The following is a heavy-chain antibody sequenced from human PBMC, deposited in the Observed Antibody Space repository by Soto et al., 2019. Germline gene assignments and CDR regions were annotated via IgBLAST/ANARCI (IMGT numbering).Heavy chain of an antibody. D-gene: IGHD3-22*01. CDR1: GLTFSSYG. CDR3: AKAYYDSSGYPYYFDY. J-gene: IGHJ4*02. CDR2: ISYDGSNK. V-gene: IGHV3-30*18. Sequence: GGSLRLSCAASGLTFSSYGMHWVRQAPGKGLEWVAVISYDGSNKYYADSVKGRFTISRDNSKNTLYLQMNSLRAEDTAVYYCAKAYYDSSGYPYYFDYWGQGTLVTVSS.